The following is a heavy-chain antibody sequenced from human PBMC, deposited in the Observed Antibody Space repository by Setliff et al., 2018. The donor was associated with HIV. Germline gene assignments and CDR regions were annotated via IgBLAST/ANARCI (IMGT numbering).Heavy chain of an antibody. V-gene: IGHV4-4*09. CDR3: ARHPREEPQRNYKFDS. CDR1: GGSISNYY. D-gene: IGHD1-7*01. CDR2: IYSTGYT. J-gene: IGHJ4*02. Sequence: SETLSLTCTASGGSISNYYWSWIRQPPGKGLEWIGYIYSTGYTNYHPSLKTRATMSLDTSKSQFSLRLTSVTATDTAIYYCARHPREEPQRNYKFDSWGQGTLVTVSS.